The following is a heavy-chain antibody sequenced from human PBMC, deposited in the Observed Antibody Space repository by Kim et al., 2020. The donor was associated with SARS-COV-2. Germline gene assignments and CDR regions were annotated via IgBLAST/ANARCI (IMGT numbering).Heavy chain of an antibody. CDR1: GFTFSSYS. J-gene: IGHJ6*02. V-gene: IGHV3-21*01. Sequence: GGSLRLSCAASGFTFSSYSMNWVRQAPGKGLEWVSSISSSSSYIYYADSVKGRFTISRDNAKNSLYLQMNSLRAEDTAVYYCARVEVTTVTTRGGFYYYYGMDVWGQGTTVTVSS. CDR3: ARVEVTTVTTRGGFYYYYGMDV. CDR2: ISSSSSYI. D-gene: IGHD4-17*01.